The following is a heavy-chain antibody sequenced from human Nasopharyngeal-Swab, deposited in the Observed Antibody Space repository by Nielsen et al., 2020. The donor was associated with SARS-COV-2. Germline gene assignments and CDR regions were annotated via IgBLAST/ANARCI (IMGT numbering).Heavy chain of an antibody. CDR1: GFNFDDYA. V-gene: IGHV3-9*01. Sequence: SLKISCAASGFNFDDYAMHWVRQAPGKGLEWGSGISWNSGSIGYADSVKGRFTISRDNAKNSLYLQMNSLRAEDTAVYYCAKDYYGSGGAYYFDYWGQGTLVTVSS. D-gene: IGHD3-10*01. CDR3: AKDYYGSGGAYYFDY. J-gene: IGHJ4*02. CDR2: ISWNSGSI.